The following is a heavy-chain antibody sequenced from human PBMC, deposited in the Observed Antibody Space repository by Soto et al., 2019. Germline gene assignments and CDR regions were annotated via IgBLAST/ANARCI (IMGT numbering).Heavy chain of an antibody. D-gene: IGHD3-10*01. V-gene: IGHV4-59*01. Sequence: ETLSLTCTVSCGSISSYYWSWSRQPPGKGLEWIGYIYYSGSTNYNPSLKSRVTISVDTSKNQFSLKLSSVTAADTAVYYCARAAAVWFGDYFDYWGQGTLVTVSS. CDR3: ARAAAVWFGDYFDY. J-gene: IGHJ4*02. CDR2: IYYSGST. CDR1: CGSISSYY.